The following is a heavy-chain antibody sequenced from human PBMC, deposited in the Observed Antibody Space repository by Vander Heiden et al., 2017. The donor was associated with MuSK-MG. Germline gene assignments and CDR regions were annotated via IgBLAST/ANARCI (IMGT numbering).Heavy chain of an antibody. D-gene: IGHD2-15*01. Sequence: VQLVQSGAEVKKPGESLKISCKGSGYSFTSYWIGRVRQMPGKGLEWMGIINPADSDTKYSPSFQGQVTISTDKSISTAYLQWSSLKASDTAIYYCARHERCSGGSCYSGYYFYGMDVWGQGTTVTVSS. CDR2: INPADSDT. J-gene: IGHJ6*02. CDR3: ARHERCSGGSCYSGYYFYGMDV. V-gene: IGHV5-51*01. CDR1: GYSFTSYW.